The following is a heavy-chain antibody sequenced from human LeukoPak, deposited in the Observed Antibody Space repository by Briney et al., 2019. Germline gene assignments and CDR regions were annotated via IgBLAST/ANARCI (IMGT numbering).Heavy chain of an antibody. CDR2: IDDSGNT. CDR3: VRHYGP. V-gene: IGHV4-59*08. Sequence: PSETLSLTCTVSGGSISRYYWSWIRRPPGKGLEWIGYIDDSGNTNYNPSLKSRVTISVDTSKNQFSLKLNSVTAADTAVYYCVRHYGPWGQGTLVTVSS. J-gene: IGHJ5*02. CDR1: GGSISRYY. D-gene: IGHD3-10*01.